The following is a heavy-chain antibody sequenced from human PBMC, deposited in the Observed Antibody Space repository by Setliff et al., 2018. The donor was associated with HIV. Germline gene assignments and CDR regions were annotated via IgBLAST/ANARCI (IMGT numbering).Heavy chain of an antibody. Sequence: SETLSLTCTVSGGSISIYYWSWIRQLPGEGLEWIGRISAGGYTYYNPSLQSRVTMSVDMSKNQFSLKLSSVTAADTAIYYCARDRSGTSYAGDDAFDIWGQGTMGTVSS. CDR1: GGSISIYY. J-gene: IGHJ3*02. CDR3: ARDRSGTSYAGDDAFDI. D-gene: IGHD3-3*01. CDR2: ISAGGYT. V-gene: IGHV4-4*07.